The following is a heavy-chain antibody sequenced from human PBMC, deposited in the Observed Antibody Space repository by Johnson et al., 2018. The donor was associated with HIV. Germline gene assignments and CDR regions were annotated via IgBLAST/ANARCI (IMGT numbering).Heavy chain of an antibody. J-gene: IGHJ3*02. D-gene: IGHD1-1*01. CDR1: GFTFSSYA. V-gene: IGHV3-64*01. Sequence: VQLVESGGGLVQPGGSLRLSCAASGFTFSSYAMHWVRQAPGKGLEYVSAISSNGGSTYYANSVKGRFTISRDNSKNTLYLQMGSLRAEDMAVCYCARETRVWYNWNDGSRAFDIWGQGTLVTVSS. CDR3: ARETRVWYNWNDGSRAFDI. CDR2: ISSNGGST.